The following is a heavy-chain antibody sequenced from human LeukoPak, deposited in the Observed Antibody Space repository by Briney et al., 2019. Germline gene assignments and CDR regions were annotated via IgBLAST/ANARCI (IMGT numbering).Heavy chain of an antibody. D-gene: IGHD6-19*01. CDR3: ASLQWLADY. J-gene: IGHJ4*02. V-gene: IGHV3-48*01. Sequence: GGSLRLSCAASGFTFSSYSMNWVRQAPGKGLEWVSYISSSSSTIYYADSVKGRFTISRDNSMNTLYLQMNSLRAEDTAVYYCASLQWLADYWGQGTLVTVSS. CDR1: GFTFSSYS. CDR2: ISSSSSTI.